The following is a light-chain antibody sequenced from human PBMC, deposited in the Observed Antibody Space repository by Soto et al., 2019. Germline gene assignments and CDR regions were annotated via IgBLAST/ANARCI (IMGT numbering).Light chain of an antibody. CDR2: DNN. J-gene: IGLJ1*01. CDR1: SSNIGNNY. Sequence: QSALTQPPSVSAAPGQKVTISCSGSSSNIGNNYVSWYQQLPGTAPKLLIYDNNQRPSGIPARFSASKSGTSATLGITGLQTGDDADYYCGTWDSSLSSNVFGTGTKLTVL. V-gene: IGLV1-51*01. CDR3: GTWDSSLSSNV.